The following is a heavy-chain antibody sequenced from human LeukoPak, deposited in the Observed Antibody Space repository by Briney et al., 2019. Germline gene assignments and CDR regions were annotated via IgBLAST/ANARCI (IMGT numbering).Heavy chain of an antibody. CDR2: INPNSGGT. CDR1: GYTFTAHY. Sequence: ASVKVSCKASGYTFTAHYIHWVRQAPGQGLEWMGRINPNSGGTNFAEKFQGRVTMTRDTSISTACMELSRLRSDDTAVYYCTRVGSNHNFDYWGQGALVTVSS. V-gene: IGHV1-2*06. J-gene: IGHJ4*02. D-gene: IGHD2-2*01. CDR3: TRVGSNHNFDY.